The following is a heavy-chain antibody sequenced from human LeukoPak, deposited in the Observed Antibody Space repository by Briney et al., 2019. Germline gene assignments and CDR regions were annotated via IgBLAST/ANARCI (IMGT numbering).Heavy chain of an antibody. CDR2: IYTSGST. V-gene: IGHV4-4*07. CDR1: GGSISSYY. Sequence: PSETLSLTCTVSGGSISSYYWSWLRQPAGKGLEWIGRIYTSGSTNYNPSLKSRVTMSVDTSKNQFSLKLSSVTAADTAVYYCARGVVPAAGRAFDIWGQGTMVTVSS. J-gene: IGHJ3*02. D-gene: IGHD2-2*01. CDR3: ARGVVPAAGRAFDI.